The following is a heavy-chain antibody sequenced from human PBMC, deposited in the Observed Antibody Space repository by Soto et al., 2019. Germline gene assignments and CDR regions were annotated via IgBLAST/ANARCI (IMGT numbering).Heavy chain of an antibody. J-gene: IGHJ4*02. D-gene: IGHD3-22*01. CDR1: GFTFSSYG. V-gene: IGHV3-30*18. CDR3: AKEKASTYYYDSSGYYYFDY. Sequence: PGGSLRLSCAASGFTFSSYGMHWVRQAPGKGLEWVAVISYDGSNKYYADSVKGRFTISRDNSKNTLYLQMNSLRAEDTAVYYCAKEKASTYYYDSSGYYYFDYWGQGTLVTVSS. CDR2: ISYDGSNK.